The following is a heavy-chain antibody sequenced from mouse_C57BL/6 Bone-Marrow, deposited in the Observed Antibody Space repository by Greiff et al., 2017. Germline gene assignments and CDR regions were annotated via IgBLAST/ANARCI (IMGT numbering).Heavy chain of an antibody. CDR3: ARPHYGSVCAY. CDR2: LYPRSGTT. Sequence: ESGAELARPGASVTLSCKASGYTFPSYGLSWVKPRTGQGLELIGELYPRSGTTYYNEKFKGKATLTADKSSSTAYMELRSLTSEDSAVYFCARPHYGSVCAYWGQGTLVTVSA. V-gene: IGHV1-81*01. J-gene: IGHJ3*01. D-gene: IGHD1-1*01. CDR1: GYTFPSYG.